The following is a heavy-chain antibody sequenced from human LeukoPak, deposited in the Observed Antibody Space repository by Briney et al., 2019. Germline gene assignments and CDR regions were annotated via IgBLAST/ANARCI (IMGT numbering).Heavy chain of an antibody. J-gene: IGHJ5*02. CDR1: GGSFSGYY. CDR3: ARGAGGYRFDP. CDR2: INHSGST. Sequence: SETLSLTCAVYGGSFSGYYWSWIRQPPGKGLEWIGEINHSGSTNYNPSLKSRVTISVDTSKNQFSLKLTSVTAADTAVYYCARGAGGYRFDPWGQGTLVTVSS. D-gene: IGHD1-1*01. V-gene: IGHV4-34*01.